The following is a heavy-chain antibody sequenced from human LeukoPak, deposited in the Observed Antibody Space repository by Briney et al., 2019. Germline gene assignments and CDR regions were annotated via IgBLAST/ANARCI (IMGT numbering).Heavy chain of an antibody. V-gene: IGHV4-39*06. CDR2: IYYSGST. Sequence: SSETLSLTCTVSGGSISSSSYYWGWIRQPPGKGLEWIGSIYYSGSTYYNPSLKSRVTISVDKSNNEFPLKLSSVTAADTAVYYCASRTPFERLDYWGQGTLVTASS. D-gene: IGHD1-14*01. CDR1: GGSISSSSYY. J-gene: IGHJ4*02. CDR3: ASRTPFERLDY.